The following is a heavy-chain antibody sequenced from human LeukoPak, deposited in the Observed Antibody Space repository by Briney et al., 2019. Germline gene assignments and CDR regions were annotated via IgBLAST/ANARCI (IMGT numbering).Heavy chain of an antibody. CDR3: ARESVTSSPYNWFDP. CDR2: VYYSGST. D-gene: IGHD6-6*01. V-gene: IGHV4-59*12. J-gene: IGHJ5*02. Sequence: SETLSLTCIVSGASISNYYWNWIRLPPGKGLEWIGYVYYSGSTNYNPSLKSRVTISVDTSKNQFSLKLSSVTAADTAVYYCARESVTSSPYNWFDPWGQGTLVTVSS. CDR1: GASISNYY.